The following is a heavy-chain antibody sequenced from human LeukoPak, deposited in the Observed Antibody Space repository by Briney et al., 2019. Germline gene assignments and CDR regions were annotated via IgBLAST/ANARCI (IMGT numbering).Heavy chain of an antibody. CDR3: ARGFRYGSNWGFDY. CDR2: IREKPHSYST. V-gene: IGHV3-72*01. J-gene: IGHJ4*02. D-gene: IGHD5-24*01. CDR1: GFNFRNAW. Sequence: TGGSLRLSCTASGFNFRNAWMCWVRQAPGKGLEWVARIREKPHSYSTEYAASVKGRFTISRDDSKNSLYLQMSSLKTEDTAVYYCARGFRYGSNWGFDYWGQGTLVTVSS.